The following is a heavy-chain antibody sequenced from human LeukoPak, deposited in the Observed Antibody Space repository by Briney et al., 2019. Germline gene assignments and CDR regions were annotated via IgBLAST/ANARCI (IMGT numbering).Heavy chain of an antibody. CDR2: IYYSGST. Sequence: SETLSLTCTVSGGSISSGGYYWSWIRQHPGQGLEWIGYIYYSGSTYYNPSLKSRVTISVDTSKNQFSLKLSSVTAADTAVYYCARVFDSSGYYYGSFDYWGQGTLVTVSS. V-gene: IGHV4-31*03. CDR3: ARVFDSSGYYYGSFDY. J-gene: IGHJ4*02. CDR1: GGSISSGGYY. D-gene: IGHD3-22*01.